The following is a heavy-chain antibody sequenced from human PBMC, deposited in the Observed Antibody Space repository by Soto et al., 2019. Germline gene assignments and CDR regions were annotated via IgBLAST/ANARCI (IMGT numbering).Heavy chain of an antibody. CDR2: THHSGGT. Sequence: SETLSLTCTVSGGSMSSSNWWNWVRQPPGKGLEWIGETHHSGGTNYNPSLKSRVTISVDTSKNQFSLKLTSVTAADTAVYYCARDKITGLFDYWGQGTLVTVS. CDR1: GGSMSSSNW. V-gene: IGHV4-4*02. J-gene: IGHJ4*02. CDR3: ARDKITGLFDY. D-gene: IGHD2-8*02.